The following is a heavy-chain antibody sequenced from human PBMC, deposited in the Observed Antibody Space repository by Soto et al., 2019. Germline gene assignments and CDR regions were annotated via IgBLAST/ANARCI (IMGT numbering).Heavy chain of an antibody. V-gene: IGHV3-23*01. CDR3: AKGEVRGIIPSYFDY. Sequence: LRLSCAASGFTFSSYAMSWVRQAPGKGLEWVSAISGSGGSTYYVDSVKGRFTISRDNSKNTLYLQMDSLRAEDTAVYYCAKGEVRGIIPSYFDYWGLGTLVTVSS. CDR2: ISGSGGST. J-gene: IGHJ4*02. CDR1: GFTFSSYA. D-gene: IGHD3-10*01.